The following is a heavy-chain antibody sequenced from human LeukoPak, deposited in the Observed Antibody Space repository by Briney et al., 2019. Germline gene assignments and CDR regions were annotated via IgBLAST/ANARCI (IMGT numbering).Heavy chain of an antibody. Sequence: GASVKVSCKASGYTFTSYGISWVRQAPGQGLEWMGWINPNSGGTNYAQKFQGRVTMTRDTSISTAYMELSRLRSDDTAVYYCARGTMYSSSYYYYYYSYMDVWGKGTTVTISS. D-gene: IGHD6-13*01. CDR1: GYTFTSYG. J-gene: IGHJ6*03. CDR3: ARGTMYSSSYYYYYYSYMDV. CDR2: INPNSGGT. V-gene: IGHV1-2*02.